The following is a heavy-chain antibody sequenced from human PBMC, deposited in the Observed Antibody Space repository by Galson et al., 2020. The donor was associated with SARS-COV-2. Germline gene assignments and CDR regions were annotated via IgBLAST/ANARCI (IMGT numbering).Heavy chain of an antibody. CDR3: ARGRGYYYDSSGYYYFDY. V-gene: IGHV4-30-2*01. D-gene: IGHD3-22*01. Sequence: ETSETLSLTCAVSGGSISSGGYSWSWIRQPPGKGLEWIGYIYHSGSTYYNPSLKSRVTISVDRSKNQFSLKLSSVTAADTAVYYCARGRGYYYDSSGYYYFDYWGQGTLVTVSS. CDR1: GGSISSGGYS. J-gene: IGHJ4*02. CDR2: IYHSGST.